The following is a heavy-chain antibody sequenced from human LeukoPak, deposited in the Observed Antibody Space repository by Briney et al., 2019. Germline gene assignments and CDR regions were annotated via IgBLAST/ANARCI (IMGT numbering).Heavy chain of an antibody. CDR1: GFTFSDYY. V-gene: IGHV3-11*01. J-gene: IGHJ6*02. D-gene: IGHD2-15*01. CDR2: ISGSGSDL. Sequence: PGGSLRLSCVACGFTFSDYYMSWIRQAPRRGLEWISYISGSGSDLYYADSVKGRFTISRDNAKNSVFLQMNSLRAEDTAVYYCARSVGYYYTMDVWGQGTTVTVSS. CDR3: ARSVGYYYTMDV.